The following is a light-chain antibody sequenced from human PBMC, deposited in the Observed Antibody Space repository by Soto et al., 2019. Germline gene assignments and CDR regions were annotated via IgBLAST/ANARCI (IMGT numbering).Light chain of an antibody. V-gene: IGLV1-47*01. CDR2: SNN. Sequence: QSVLTQPPSASGTPGQRVNISCSGSSSHIGSNYVYWYQQLPGTAPKLLIYSNNQRPSGVPDRVYGSKSGTSAALAISGLRSEDEDDYYCSAWDDSMSGVVFGGGTKVTVL. CDR3: SAWDDSMSGVV. CDR1: SSHIGSNY. J-gene: IGLJ2*01.